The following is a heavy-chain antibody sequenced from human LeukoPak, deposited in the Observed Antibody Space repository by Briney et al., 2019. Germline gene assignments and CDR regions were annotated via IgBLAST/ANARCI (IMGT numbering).Heavy chain of an antibody. CDR2: ISSSSSYI. J-gene: IGHJ4*02. CDR3: ARPRQYGQGYYFDY. CDR1: GFTFSSYS. V-gene: IGHV3-21*01. D-gene: IGHD4-17*01. Sequence: PGGSLRLSCAASGFTFSSYSMNWVRQAPGKGLEWVSSISSSSSYIYYADSVKGRFTISRDNAKNSLYLQMNSLRAEDTAVYYCARPRQYGQGYYFDYWGQGTLVTVSS.